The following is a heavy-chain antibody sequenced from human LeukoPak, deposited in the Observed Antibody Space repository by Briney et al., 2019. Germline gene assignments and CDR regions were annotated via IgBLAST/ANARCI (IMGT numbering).Heavy chain of an antibody. Sequence: GGSLRLSCAASGFTFSSYGMHWVRQAPGKGLEWVAFIRYDGNKKYYADSVKGRFTISRDNSKNTLSVQMNSLRVQDTAVYYCVRDADWSFDYWGQGTLLTVSS. CDR1: GFTFSSYG. J-gene: IGHJ4*02. D-gene: IGHD3-9*01. CDR2: IRYDGNKK. V-gene: IGHV3-30*02. CDR3: VRDADWSFDY.